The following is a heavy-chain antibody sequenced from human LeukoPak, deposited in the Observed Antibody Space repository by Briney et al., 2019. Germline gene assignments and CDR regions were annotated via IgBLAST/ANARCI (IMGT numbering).Heavy chain of an antibody. CDR3: ARDRWGYCTSANCYGGAFDT. J-gene: IGHJ3*02. V-gene: IGHV3-21*01. CDR2: IYTGSDYF. CDR1: RFTFRSYS. D-gene: IGHD2-2*01. Sequence: KPGGSLRLSCAASRFTFRSYSMHWVRQAPGKGLEWVSSIYTGSDYFYYADSVKGRFTISRDNAKNSLYLQLDSLRVEDTAVYYCARDRWGYCTSANCYGGAFDTWGQGTMVTVSS.